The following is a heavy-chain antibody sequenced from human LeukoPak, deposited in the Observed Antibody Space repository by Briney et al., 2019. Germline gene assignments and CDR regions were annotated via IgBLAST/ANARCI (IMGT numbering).Heavy chain of an antibody. J-gene: IGHJ4*02. Sequence: ASVKVSCKASGYTFTSYGMSWVRQAPGQGLEWMGWISAYNGNTNYAQKLQGRVTMTTDTSTSTAYMELRSLRSDDTAVYYCARRSHDFWSGYYNDDYWGQGTLVTVSS. V-gene: IGHV1-18*01. D-gene: IGHD3-3*01. CDR2: ISAYNGNT. CDR1: GYTFTSYG. CDR3: ARRSHDFWSGYYNDDY.